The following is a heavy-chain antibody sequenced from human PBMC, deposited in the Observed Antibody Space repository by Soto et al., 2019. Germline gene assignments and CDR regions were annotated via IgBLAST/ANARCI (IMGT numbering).Heavy chain of an antibody. V-gene: IGHV3-23*01. CDR1: GFTFSSYA. Sequence: EVQLLESGGGLVQPGGSLRLSCAASGFTFSSYAMTWVRQAPGKGLEWVSVLSSSGGKEYYADSVKGRFSISSDDSKNTVYLQISSLRAEDTALYYCAKTQPFRLYYDLWGRGTLVTLSS. CDR3: AKTQPFRLYYDL. J-gene: IGHJ2*01. CDR2: LSSSGGKE.